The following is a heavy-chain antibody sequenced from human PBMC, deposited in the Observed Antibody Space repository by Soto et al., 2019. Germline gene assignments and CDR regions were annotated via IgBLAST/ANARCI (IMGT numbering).Heavy chain of an antibody. CDR3: VAVVGATPY. Sequence: PGGSLRLSCAASGFTFRSNWTHWVRQAPGKGLVWMSRISSDGSITNYADSVKGRFTISRDNAKNTLFLQLNSLRAEDAAVYYCVAVVGATPYWGQGALVTVSS. CDR1: GFTFRSNW. J-gene: IGHJ4*02. CDR2: ISSDGSIT. D-gene: IGHD1-26*01. V-gene: IGHV3-74*01.